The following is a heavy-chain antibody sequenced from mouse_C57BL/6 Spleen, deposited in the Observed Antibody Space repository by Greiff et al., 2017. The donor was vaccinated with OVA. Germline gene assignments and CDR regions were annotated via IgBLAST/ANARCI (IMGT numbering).Heavy chain of an antibody. CDR3: ARMGEIYYYGSSGLADY. CDR1: GYTFTSSW. J-gene: IGHJ4*01. D-gene: IGHD1-1*01. CDR2: INPSNGGT. Sequence: QVQLQQPGTELVKPGASVKLSCKASGYTFTSSWMHWVKQRPGQGLEWIGNINPSNGGTNYNEKFKSKATLTVDKSSSTAYMQLSSLTSEDSAVYYCARMGEIYYYGSSGLADYWGQGTSVTVSS. V-gene: IGHV1-53*01.